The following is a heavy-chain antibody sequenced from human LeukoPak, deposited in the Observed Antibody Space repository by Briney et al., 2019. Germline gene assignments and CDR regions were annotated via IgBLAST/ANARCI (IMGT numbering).Heavy chain of an antibody. Sequence: VSVKVSCKASGYTFTSYYMHWVRQAPGQGLEWMGIINPSGGSTSYAQKFQGRVTMTRDMSTSTVYMELSSLRSEDTAVYYCARDSSSWHGGIDYWGQGTLVTVSS. J-gene: IGHJ4*02. V-gene: IGHV1-46*01. CDR1: GYTFTSYY. CDR3: ARDSSSWHGGIDY. CDR2: INPSGGST. D-gene: IGHD6-13*01.